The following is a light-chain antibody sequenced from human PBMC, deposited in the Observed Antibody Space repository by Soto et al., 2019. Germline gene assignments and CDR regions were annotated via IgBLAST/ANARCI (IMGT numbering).Light chain of an antibody. V-gene: IGKV1-5*03. CDR1: QSINTW. CDR3: QQYNSYPWT. J-gene: IGKJ1*01. Sequence: DIQMTQSPSNLSASVGDRVTITCRASQSINTWLAWYQQKPGKAPKLLIYKAYSLEGGVPSRFSGSGSGSEFTLTISSLQPDDFATYYCQQYNSYPWTFGQGTQVDIK. CDR2: KAY.